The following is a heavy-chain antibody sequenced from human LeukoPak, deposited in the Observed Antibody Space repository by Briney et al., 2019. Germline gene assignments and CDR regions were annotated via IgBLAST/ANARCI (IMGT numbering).Heavy chain of an antibody. J-gene: IGHJ4*02. CDR2: IDPSDSYT. Sequence: GESLKIYCKGSGYSFNNSWVRWRRQMPGKGLEWMGRIDPSDSYTNYSPSFQGHVTISADKSISTAYLQWSSLKASDTAIYYCARQRVFDYWGQGTLVTVSS. V-gene: IGHV5-10-1*01. CDR3: ARQRVFDY. CDR1: GYSFNNSW.